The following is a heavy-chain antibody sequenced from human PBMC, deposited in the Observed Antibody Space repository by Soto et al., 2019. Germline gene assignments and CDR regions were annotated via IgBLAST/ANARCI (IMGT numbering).Heavy chain of an antibody. J-gene: IGHJ4*02. D-gene: IGHD6-13*01. V-gene: IGHV3-9*01. CDR1: GFTFDDYA. CDR2: ISWNSGSI. CDR3: AGSSWYGGDFEY. Sequence: EVQLVESGGGLVQPGRSLRLSCAASGFTFDDYAMHWVRQAPGKGLEWVSGISWNSGSIGYADSVKGRFTISRDNAKNSLYLQMTSLRAEDTALYYCAGSSWYGGDFEYWSQGTLVTVSS.